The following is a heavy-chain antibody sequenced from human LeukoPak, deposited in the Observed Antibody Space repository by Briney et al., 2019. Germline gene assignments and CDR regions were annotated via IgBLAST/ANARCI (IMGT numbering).Heavy chain of an antibody. CDR1: GFTVSSNY. Sequence: QPGGSLRLSCAASGFTVSSNYMSWVRQAPGKGLEWVSVIYSGGSTYYADSVKGRFTISRDNSKNTLYLQMNSLRAEDTAVYYCVRLIAYYDFWSGYSTGCFDYWGQGTLVTVSS. J-gene: IGHJ4*02. D-gene: IGHD3-3*01. CDR2: IYSGGST. V-gene: IGHV3-53*01. CDR3: VRLIAYYDFWSGYSTGCFDY.